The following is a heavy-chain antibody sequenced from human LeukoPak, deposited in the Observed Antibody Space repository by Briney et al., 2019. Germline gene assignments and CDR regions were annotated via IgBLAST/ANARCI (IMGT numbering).Heavy chain of an antibody. CDR3: ARVLYYDLWSADPGYFDY. V-gene: IGHV1-2*02. D-gene: IGHD3-3*01. J-gene: IGHJ4*02. CDR2: INPNSGGT. CDR1: GYTFTGYY. Sequence: ASVKVSCKASGYTFTGYYMHWVRQAPGQGLEWMGWINPNSGGTNYAQKFQGRVTMTRDTSISTAYMELSRLRSDDTAVYYCARVLYYDLWSADPGYFDYWGQGTLVTVSS.